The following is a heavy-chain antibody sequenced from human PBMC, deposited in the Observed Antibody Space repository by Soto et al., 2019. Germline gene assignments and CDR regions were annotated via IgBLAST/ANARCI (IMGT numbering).Heavy chain of an antibody. CDR2: INKNGFTI. J-gene: IGHJ4*02. CDR1: GFTLTTYS. V-gene: IGHV3-48*02. D-gene: IGHD6-19*01. Sequence: PGGSLRLSCAVSGFTLTTYSMNWVRQAPGKGLEWISFINKNGFTIYYADSVKGRFTISRDYAKNSLYLQMDSLRHEDTAVYYCARGAVTGTSLFDYWGMGPLVTVSS. CDR3: ARGAVTGTSLFDY.